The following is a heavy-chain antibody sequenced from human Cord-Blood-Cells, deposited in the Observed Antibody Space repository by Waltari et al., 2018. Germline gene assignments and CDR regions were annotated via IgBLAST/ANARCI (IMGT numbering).Heavy chain of an antibody. CDR1: VFSLRTGGMC. D-gene: IGHD2-15*01. CDR2: IDWDDEK. V-gene: IGHV2-70*04. CDR3: ARMHERGYFDY. J-gene: IGHJ4*02. Sequence: QVTLKESGPALVKPRQTLTLTCTFTVFSLRTGGMCVSWIRQPPGTALEWLASIDWDDEKCYSTSLNTRLTISKDTAKNQVVLTMTNMDPVDTAAYYGARMHERGYFDYWGQGTLVTVAS.